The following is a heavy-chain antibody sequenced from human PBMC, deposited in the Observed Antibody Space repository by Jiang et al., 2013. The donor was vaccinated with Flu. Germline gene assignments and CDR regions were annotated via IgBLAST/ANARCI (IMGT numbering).Heavy chain of an antibody. J-gene: IGHJ4*02. CDR1: GFTFDDYA. CDR3: AKCPAAAPGYYFDY. V-gene: IGHV3-9*01. D-gene: IGHD6-13*01. Sequence: EVQLVESGGGLVQPGRSLRLSCAASGFTFDDYAMHWVRQAPGKGLEWVSGISWNSGSIGYADSVKGRFTISRDNAKNSLYLQMNSLRAEDTALYYCAKCPAAAPGYYFDYWGQGTLVTVSS. CDR2: ISWNSGSI.